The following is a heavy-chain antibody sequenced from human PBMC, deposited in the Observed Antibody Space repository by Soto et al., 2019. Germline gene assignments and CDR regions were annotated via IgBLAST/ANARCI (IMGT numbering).Heavy chain of an antibody. D-gene: IGHD4-17*01. CDR1: GFTFSSYS. V-gene: IGHV3-48*02. Sequence: EVPLVESGGGLVQPGGSLRLSCAASGFTFSSYSMNWVRQAPGKGLEWLSYIDSGSGNINYADSVKGRFTISRDNAKNSLYLQMNSLRDEDTAVYYCAATTVTLRTFDYWGQGTLVTVSS. CDR2: IDSGSGNI. CDR3: AATTVTLRTFDY. J-gene: IGHJ4*02.